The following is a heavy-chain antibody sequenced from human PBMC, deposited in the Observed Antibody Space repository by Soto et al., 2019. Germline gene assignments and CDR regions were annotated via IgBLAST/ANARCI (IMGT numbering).Heavy chain of an antibody. CDR2: IKTKTDGGTT. Sequence: PGGSLRLSCAASGFTFSNAWMNWVRQAPGKGLEWVGLIKTKTDGGTTDFAAPVKGRFTISRDDSENTLYLQLNSLKIEDTAVYYCTRYRAGFYFDYWGQGTLVTVSS. CDR3: TRYRAGFYFDY. CDR1: GFTFSNAW. V-gene: IGHV3-15*07. J-gene: IGHJ4*02. D-gene: IGHD3-10*01.